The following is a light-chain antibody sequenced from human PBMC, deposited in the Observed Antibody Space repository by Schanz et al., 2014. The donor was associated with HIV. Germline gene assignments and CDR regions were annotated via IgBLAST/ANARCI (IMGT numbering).Light chain of an antibody. CDR2: GDK. CDR3: CSYAGAYTRV. Sequence: QSVLTQPPSVSGAPGQRVTISCTGSSSNIGAGYEVHWYKQLPETAPKLLIFGDKNRPSGVPDRYSGSKSDTSASLAITGLQAEDEANYYCCSYAGAYTRVFGGGTKLTVL. J-gene: IGLJ3*02. CDR1: SSNIGAGYE. V-gene: IGLV1-40*01.